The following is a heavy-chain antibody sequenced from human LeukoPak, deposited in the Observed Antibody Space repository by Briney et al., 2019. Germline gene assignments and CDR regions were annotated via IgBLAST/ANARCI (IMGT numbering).Heavy chain of an antibody. D-gene: IGHD1-26*01. CDR2: INPNSGGT. V-gene: IGHV1-2*06. CDR1: GYTFTGYY. Sequence: ASVKVSCKAYGYTFTGYYMHWVRQAPGQGLEWMGRINPNSGGTNYAQKFQGRVTMTRDTSISTAYMELSRLRSDDTAVYYCARVVGASEYFQHWGQGTLVTVSS. J-gene: IGHJ1*01. CDR3: ARVVGASEYFQH.